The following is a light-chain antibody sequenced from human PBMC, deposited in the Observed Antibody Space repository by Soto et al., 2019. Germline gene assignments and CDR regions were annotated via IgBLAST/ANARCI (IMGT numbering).Light chain of an antibody. J-gene: IGKJ4*01. Sequence: GDRVNITCRASQSITTFLAWYQQKPGKAPQILIYDASKLEPGVPSRLSGGGSGTEFTLTISSLQPDDFATYYCQQYSTYPLTFGGGTKVDI. V-gene: IGKV1-5*01. CDR1: QSITTF. CDR2: DAS. CDR3: QQYSTYPLT.